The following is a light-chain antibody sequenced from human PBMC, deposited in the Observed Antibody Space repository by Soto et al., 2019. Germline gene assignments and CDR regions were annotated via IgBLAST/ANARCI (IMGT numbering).Light chain of an antibody. Sequence: VLTQSPSASASLGASVKLTCTLNSGHTNYAIAWHQQQPEKGPRFLMKLYSDGSHTKGDGIPDRFSGSSSEAERYLTITSLQSEDEADYYCQTWVTGTWVFGGGTKLTVL. CDR3: QTWVTGTWV. J-gene: IGLJ3*02. CDR1: SGHTNYA. CDR2: LYSDGSH. V-gene: IGLV4-69*01.